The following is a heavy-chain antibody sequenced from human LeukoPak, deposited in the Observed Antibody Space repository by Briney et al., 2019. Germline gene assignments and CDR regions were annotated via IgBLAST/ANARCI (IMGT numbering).Heavy chain of an antibody. CDR1: GFTFDDYA. CDR3: ATPQGDY. Sequence: GRSLRLSCAASGFTFDDYAMHWVRQAPGKGLEWVAVISYDGSNKYYADSVKGRFTISRGNSKNTLYLQMNSLRVEDTAVYYCATPQGDYWGQGTLVTVSS. J-gene: IGHJ4*02. CDR2: ISYDGSNK. V-gene: IGHV3-30-3*01.